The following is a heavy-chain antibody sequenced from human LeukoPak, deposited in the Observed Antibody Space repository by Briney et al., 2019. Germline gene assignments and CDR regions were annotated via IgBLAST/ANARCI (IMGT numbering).Heavy chain of an antibody. CDR1: GYTFTNYW. Sequence: GESLKISCKASGYTFTNYWIGWVRQKPGEGLERIGIIYPEDSDTKYSPSFQGQVSISVDESISTAYLQWSSLKASDTAIYYCARHEVGGDSSSGYEYYYYMDVWGKGTAVTVSS. V-gene: IGHV5-51*01. CDR3: ARHEVGGDSSSGYEYYYYMDV. D-gene: IGHD3-3*01. CDR2: IYPEDSDT. J-gene: IGHJ6*03.